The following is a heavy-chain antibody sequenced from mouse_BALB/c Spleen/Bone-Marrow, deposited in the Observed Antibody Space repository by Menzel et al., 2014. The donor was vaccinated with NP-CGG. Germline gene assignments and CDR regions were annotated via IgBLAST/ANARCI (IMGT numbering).Heavy chain of an antibody. J-gene: IGHJ3*01. CDR3: TRLHYYGYSAY. Sequence: EVKLMESGGGLVQPGGSLKLSCAASGFDFSRFWMSRVRQAPGKGLEWIGEINPDSSTINYTPSLKDKFIISRVNAKNTLYLQKSKVRSEDTALYYCTRLHYYGYSAYWGQGTLITVST. CDR1: GFDFSRFW. D-gene: IGHD1-2*01. CDR2: INPDSSTI. V-gene: IGHV4-1*02.